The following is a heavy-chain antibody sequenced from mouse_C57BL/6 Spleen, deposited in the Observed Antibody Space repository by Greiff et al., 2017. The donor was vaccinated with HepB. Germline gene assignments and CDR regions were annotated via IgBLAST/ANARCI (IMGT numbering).Heavy chain of an antibody. CDR3: ARYGGSSGYGFAY. V-gene: IGHV1-55*01. CDR1: GYTFTSYW. Sequence: QVQLQQPGAELVKPGASVKMSCKASGYTFTSYWITWVKQRPGQGLEWIGDIYPGSGSTNYNEKFKSKATLTVDTSSSTAYMQLSSLTSEDSAVYYCARYGGSSGYGFAYWGQGTLVTVSA. D-gene: IGHD3-2*02. J-gene: IGHJ3*01. CDR2: IYPGSGST.